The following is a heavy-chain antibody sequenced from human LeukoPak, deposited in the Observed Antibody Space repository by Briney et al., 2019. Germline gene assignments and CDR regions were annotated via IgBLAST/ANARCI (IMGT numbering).Heavy chain of an antibody. J-gene: IGHJ4*02. V-gene: IGHV3-7*01. CDR2: IKQDGSEI. CDR1: GFSFSSYW. Sequence: GGSLRLSCAASGFSFSSYWMNWVRRAPGKGLEWVANIKQDGSEIYYVDSVKGRFTISRDNAKNSLSLQMNSLRAEDTAVYYCARDFRPDNHLPPYFDYWGQGILVTVSS. CDR3: ARDFRPDNHLPPYFDY. D-gene: IGHD6-6*01.